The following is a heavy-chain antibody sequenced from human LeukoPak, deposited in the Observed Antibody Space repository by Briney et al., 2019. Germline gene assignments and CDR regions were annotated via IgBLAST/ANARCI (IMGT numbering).Heavy chain of an antibody. Sequence: PGGSLRLSCAASGFTFSTYAMSWVRQAPGKGPEWVAGLSGSGGSGSPYVADSLKGRFTISRDNSQSTLYLQMNSLRDEDTALYYCAKARGTTVNDPADYWGQGTLVTVSS. V-gene: IGHV3-23*01. CDR2: LSGSGGSGSP. CDR1: GFTFSTYA. CDR3: AKARGTTVNDPADY. D-gene: IGHD2/OR15-2a*01. J-gene: IGHJ4*02.